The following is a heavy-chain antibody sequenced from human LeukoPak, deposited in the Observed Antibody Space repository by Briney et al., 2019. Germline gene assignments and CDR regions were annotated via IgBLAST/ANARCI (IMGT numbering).Heavy chain of an antibody. Sequence: GGSLRLSCAASGFTFSSYWMSWVRQAPGKGLEWVANIKQDGSEKYYVDSVKGRFTVSRDNAKNSLYLQMNSLRAEDTAVYYCAKTYSSSRAHYYYYYYMDVWGKGTTVTISS. CDR1: GFTFSSYW. CDR3: AKTYSSSRAHYYYYYYMDV. J-gene: IGHJ6*03. D-gene: IGHD6-13*01. V-gene: IGHV3-7*03. CDR2: IKQDGSEK.